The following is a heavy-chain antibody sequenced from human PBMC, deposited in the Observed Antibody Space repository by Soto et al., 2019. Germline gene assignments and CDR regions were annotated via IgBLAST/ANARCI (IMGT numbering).Heavy chain of an antibody. CDR3: ARDTYYYLWTGYYAFDI. D-gene: IGHD3-3*01. CDR2: SSSSSSYK. Sequence: GGSLRLSCADSGVNFSSYSMNWVRQAPGKGLEWVSSSSSSSSYKYYSYAVKGRLTISRDNAKNSLFLQMHTMRAQDTAVSYCARDTYYYLWTGYYAFDIWGQGTLVTVSS. J-gene: IGHJ3*02. CDR1: GVNFSSYS. V-gene: IGHV3-21*01.